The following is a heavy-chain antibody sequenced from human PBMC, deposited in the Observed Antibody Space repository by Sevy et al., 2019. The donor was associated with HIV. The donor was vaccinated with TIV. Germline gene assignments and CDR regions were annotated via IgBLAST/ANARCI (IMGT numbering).Heavy chain of an antibody. CDR3: ARTQLTTVTTRGAFDV. CDR2: INSDGGST. Sequence: GSLRLSCAASGFTFSTYWMHWVRQVPGKGLVWVSRINSDGGSTSYADSVKGRFTISRDNARNTLYLQMNSLRADDTAVYYCARTQLTTVTTRGAFDVWGQGTMVTVSS. D-gene: IGHD4-17*01. V-gene: IGHV3-74*01. CDR1: GFTFSTYW. J-gene: IGHJ3*01.